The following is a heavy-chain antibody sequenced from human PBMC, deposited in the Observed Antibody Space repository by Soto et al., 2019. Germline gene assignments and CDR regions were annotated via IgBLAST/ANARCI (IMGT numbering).Heavy chain of an antibody. Sequence: QVHLVQSGAEVKKPGASVKVSCKASGYTFVTYGVSWVRQAPGQGPEWMGWINTGNGKTKCAQKLQGRVTMTTDTPTSTVYMELRSLRSDDTAVYYCAREYCDRTQCYGGDYWGQGTLVTVSS. V-gene: IGHV1-18*01. D-gene: IGHD2-2*01. CDR1: GYTFVTYG. CDR2: INTGNGKT. CDR3: AREYCDRTQCYGGDY. J-gene: IGHJ4*02.